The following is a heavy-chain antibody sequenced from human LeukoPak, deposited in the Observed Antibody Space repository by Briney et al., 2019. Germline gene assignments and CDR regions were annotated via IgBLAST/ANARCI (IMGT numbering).Heavy chain of an antibody. CDR1: GYTFTGYY. Sequence: ASVNVSCKASGYTFTGYYMHWVRQAPGQGLEWMGRINPNSGGTNYAQMFQGRVTMTRDTSISTAYMELSSLRSDDTAVYYCARVVMGATSIDYWGQGTLVTVSS. CDR3: ARVVMGATSIDY. V-gene: IGHV1-2*06. CDR2: INPNSGGT. D-gene: IGHD1-26*01. J-gene: IGHJ4*02.